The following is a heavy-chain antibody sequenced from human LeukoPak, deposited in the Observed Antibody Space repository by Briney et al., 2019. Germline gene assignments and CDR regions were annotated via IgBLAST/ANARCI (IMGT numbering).Heavy chain of an antibody. CDR3: AKRAVEKASDY. CDR1: GFTFSSYA. D-gene: IGHD6-19*01. V-gene: IGHV3-23*01. CDR2: ITSGGST. Sequence: GSLRLSCAASGFTFSSYAMTWVRQAPGKGLQWVSSITSGGSTYYADSVKGRFTISRDNSKNTLYLQLNSLRAEDTAVYYCAKRAVEKASDYWGQGTLVTVSS. J-gene: IGHJ4*02.